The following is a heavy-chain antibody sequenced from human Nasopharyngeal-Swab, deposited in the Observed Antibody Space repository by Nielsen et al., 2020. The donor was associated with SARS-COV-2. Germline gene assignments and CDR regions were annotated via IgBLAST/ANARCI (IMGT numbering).Heavy chain of an antibody. J-gene: IGHJ4*02. CDR1: GYTLTSYD. V-gene: IGHV1-8*01. CDR2: MNPNSGNT. CDR3: ARGRVTMVRGVIGY. Sequence: ASLKVSCQASGYTLTSYDINWVRQATGQGLEWMGWMNPNSGNTGYAQKFQGRVTMTRNTSISTAYMELSSLRSEDTAVYYCARGRVTMVRGVIGYWGQGTLVTVSS. D-gene: IGHD3-10*01.